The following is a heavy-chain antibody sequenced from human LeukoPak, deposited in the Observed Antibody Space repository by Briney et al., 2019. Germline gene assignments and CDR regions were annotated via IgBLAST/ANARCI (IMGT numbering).Heavy chain of an antibody. D-gene: IGHD3-22*01. J-gene: IGHJ4*02. Sequence: TGGSLRLSCAASGFTFSSYTMNWVRRAPGKGLEWVSSTTGSSSYIYYADSVKGRFTISRDNAKNSLYLQMNSLRAEDTAVYYCARVVSADYYDSSGYYPNDYWGQGTLVTVSS. CDR1: GFTFSSYT. V-gene: IGHV3-21*01. CDR2: TTGSSSYI. CDR3: ARVVSADYYDSSGYYPNDY.